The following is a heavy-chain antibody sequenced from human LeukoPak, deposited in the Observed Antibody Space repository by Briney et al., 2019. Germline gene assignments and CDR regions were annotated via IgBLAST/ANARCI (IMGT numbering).Heavy chain of an antibody. D-gene: IGHD3-9*01. Sequence: QPGGSLRLSCAASGFSFSSYWVHWIRQAPGKGLVWVARINADGSSISYVDSVKGRFTISRDNAENTLDLQMKSLRAEDTAVYYCLTLTTAVNQGAFDIWGQGTMVTVSS. J-gene: IGHJ3*02. CDR2: INADGSSI. V-gene: IGHV3-74*01. CDR1: GFSFSSYW. CDR3: LTLTTAVNQGAFDI.